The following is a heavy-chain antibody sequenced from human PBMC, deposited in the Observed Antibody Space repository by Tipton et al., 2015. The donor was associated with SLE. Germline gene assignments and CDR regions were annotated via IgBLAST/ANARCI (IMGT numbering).Heavy chain of an antibody. D-gene: IGHD6-13*01. Sequence: GLVKPSETLSLTCAVSGYSISSGYYWGWIRQPPGKGLEWIGSIYHSGSTYYNPSLKSRVTISVDTSKNQFSLKLSSVTAADTAVYYCAREFREQQLPYYFDYWGQGTLVTVSS. CDR3: AREFREQQLPYYFDY. CDR1: GYSISSGYY. J-gene: IGHJ4*02. CDR2: IYHSGST. V-gene: IGHV4-38-2*02.